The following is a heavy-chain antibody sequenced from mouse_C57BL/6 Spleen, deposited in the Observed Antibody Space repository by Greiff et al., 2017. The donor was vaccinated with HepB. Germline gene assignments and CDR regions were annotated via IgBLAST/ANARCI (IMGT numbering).Heavy chain of an antibody. CDR1: GFTFSSYA. Sequence: EVQRVESGGGLVKPGGSLKLSCAASGFTFSSYAMSWVRQTPEKRLEWVATISDGGSYTYYPDNVKGRFTISRDNAKNNLYLQMSQLKSEDTAMYDCARGGPAWFAYWGQGTLVTVSA. CDR2: ISDGGSYT. V-gene: IGHV5-4*01. J-gene: IGHJ3*01. CDR3: ARGGPAWFAY.